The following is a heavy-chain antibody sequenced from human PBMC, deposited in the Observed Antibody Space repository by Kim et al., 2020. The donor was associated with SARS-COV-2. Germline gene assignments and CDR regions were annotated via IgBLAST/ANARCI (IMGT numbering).Heavy chain of an antibody. V-gene: IGHV3-30*02. CDR3: AKERAPYDSSGYYTFQH. J-gene: IGHJ1*01. Sequence: KGRFIISRDNSKNTLYLQMNSLRAEDTAVYYCAKERAPYDSSGYYTFQHWGQGTLVTVSS. D-gene: IGHD3-22*01.